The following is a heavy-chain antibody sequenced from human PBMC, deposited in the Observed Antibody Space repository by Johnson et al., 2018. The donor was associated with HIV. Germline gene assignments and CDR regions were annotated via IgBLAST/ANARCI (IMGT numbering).Heavy chain of an antibody. CDR1: GFTVSSNY. CDR2: IYSGGST. CDR3: ARGGQLARTHAFEI. J-gene: IGHJ3*02. Sequence: VQLVESGGGLVQPGGSLRLSCAASGFTVSSNYMNWVRQAPGKGLEWVSVIYSGGSTYYADSVKGRFTISRDNSKNTVYLQMNSLRAEDKAVYYGARGGQLARTHAFEIGGQGTMFTVSS. D-gene: IGHD6-13*01. V-gene: IGHV3-66*02.